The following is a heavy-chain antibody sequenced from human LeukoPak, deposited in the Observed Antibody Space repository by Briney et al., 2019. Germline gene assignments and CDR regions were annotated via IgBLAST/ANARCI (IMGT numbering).Heavy chain of an antibody. Sequence: GGSLRLSCAASEFSFSNYDMHWVRQAPGKGLEWVAVIWYDGSNKYYADSVKGRFTISRDNSKNTLYLQMNSLRAEDTAVYYCARGIAVAGTFWFDQWGQGTLVTVSS. J-gene: IGHJ5*02. CDR2: IWYDGSNK. D-gene: IGHD6-19*01. V-gene: IGHV3-33*01. CDR3: ARGIAVAGTFWFDQ. CDR1: EFSFSNYD.